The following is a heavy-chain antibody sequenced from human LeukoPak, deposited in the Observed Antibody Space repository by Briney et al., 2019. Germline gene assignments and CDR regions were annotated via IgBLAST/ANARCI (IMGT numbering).Heavy chain of an antibody. V-gene: IGHV3-23*01. CDR1: KFTFSRLA. J-gene: IGHJ6*03. Sequence: GGTLRLSCEASKFTFSRLAMSWIRHPQATGQELVSTLSGNGGATNYADSSKDRLPTSRDNSKDTLYLQMHNLRTDAKPVYYYEKHVGSHSFLFYYMDVWGKGASVIVSS. CDR2: LSGNGGAT. CDR3: EKHVGSHSFLFYYMDV. D-gene: IGHD2-21*01.